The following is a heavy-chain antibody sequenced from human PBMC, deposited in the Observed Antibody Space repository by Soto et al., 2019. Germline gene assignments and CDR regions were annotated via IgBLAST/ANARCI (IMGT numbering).Heavy chain of an antibody. Sequence: EVQLVESGGGLVQPGGTLRLSCAASGFTFSSYEMNWVRQAPGAGLEWVSYIGTSGSTIYYSDSVKGRFTISRDNAKNSLYLQMNSLRAEDTAVYYCARDLYSFGSGTSFDHWGQGTLVTVSS. V-gene: IGHV3-48*03. CDR3: ARDLYSFGSGTSFDH. D-gene: IGHD3-10*01. J-gene: IGHJ4*02. CDR2: IGTSGSTI. CDR1: GFTFSSYE.